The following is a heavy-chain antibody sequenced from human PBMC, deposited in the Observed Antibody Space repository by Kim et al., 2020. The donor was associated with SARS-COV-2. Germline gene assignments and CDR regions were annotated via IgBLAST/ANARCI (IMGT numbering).Heavy chain of an antibody. CDR2: IKQDGSEK. Sequence: GGSLRLSCATSGFTFSSLWMNWVRQVPGKGLEWVANIKQDGSEKYYVDSVKGRFTISRDNAKNSLYLQMNSLRAEDTAVYYCARGSPLRFYHWGQGTLVTVSS. CDR1: GFTFSSLW. V-gene: IGHV3-7*01. J-gene: IGHJ1*01. CDR3: ARGSPLRFYH. D-gene: IGHD3-3*01.